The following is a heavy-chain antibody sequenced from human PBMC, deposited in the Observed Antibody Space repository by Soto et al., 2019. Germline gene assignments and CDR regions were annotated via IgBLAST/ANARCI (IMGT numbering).Heavy chain of an antibody. J-gene: IGHJ6*02. CDR1: GVTFSSYA. CDR3: AKGGYYDSSGYPFSPNYYYYGMDV. Sequence: VGSLRLSCAASGVTFSSYAMSWVRQAPGKGLEWVSAISGSGGSTYYADSVKGRFTISRDNSKNTLYLQMNSLRAEDTAVYYCAKGGYYDSSGYPFSPNYYYYGMDVWGQGTTVTVSS. D-gene: IGHD3-22*01. V-gene: IGHV3-23*01. CDR2: ISGSGGST.